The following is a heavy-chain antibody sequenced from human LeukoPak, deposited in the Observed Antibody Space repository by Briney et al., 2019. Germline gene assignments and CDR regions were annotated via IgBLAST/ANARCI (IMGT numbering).Heavy chain of an antibody. Sequence: GGSLRLSCAASGFTFSSYALSWVRQAPGKGLEWVSAISGSGGSTYYADSVKGRFTISRDNSKNTLYLQMNSLRAEDTAVYYCARFVFDIVVVVAASSYYFDYWGQGTLVTVSS. CDR3: ARFVFDIVVVVAASSYYFDY. CDR1: GFTFSSYA. J-gene: IGHJ4*02. V-gene: IGHV3-23*01. D-gene: IGHD2-15*01. CDR2: ISGSGGST.